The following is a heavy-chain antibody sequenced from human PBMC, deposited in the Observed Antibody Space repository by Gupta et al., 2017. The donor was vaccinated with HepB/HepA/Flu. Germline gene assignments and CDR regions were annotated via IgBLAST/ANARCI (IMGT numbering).Heavy chain of an antibody. D-gene: IGHD6-13*01. V-gene: IGHV3-21*01. J-gene: IGHJ4*02. CDR3: ARDRRFIAAAGAWAYHDDY. CDR1: GFTFSSYS. Sequence: EVQLVESGGGLVKPGGSLRLSCAASGFTFSSYSMNWVRQAPGKGLEWVSSISSSSSYIYYADSVKGRFTISRDNAKNSLYLQMNSLRAEDTAVYYCARDRRFIAAAGAWAYHDDYWGQGTLVTVSS. CDR2: ISSSSSYI.